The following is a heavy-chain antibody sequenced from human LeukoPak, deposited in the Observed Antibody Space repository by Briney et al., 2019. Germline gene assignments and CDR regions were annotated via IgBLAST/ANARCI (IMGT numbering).Heavy chain of an antibody. CDR2: IRYDGSNK. Sequence: PGGSLRLSCAASGFTFSSYGMHWVRQAPGKGLEWVAFIRYDGSNKYYADSVKGRFTISRDNSKNTLYLQMNRLRAEDTAVYYCAKVGSGWYGAFDIWGQGTMVTVSS. D-gene: IGHD6-19*01. V-gene: IGHV3-30*02. J-gene: IGHJ3*02. CDR1: GFTFSSYG. CDR3: AKVGSGWYGAFDI.